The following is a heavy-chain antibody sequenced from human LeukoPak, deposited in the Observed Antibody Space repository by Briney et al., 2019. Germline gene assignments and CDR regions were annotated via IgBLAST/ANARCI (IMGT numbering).Heavy chain of an antibody. D-gene: IGHD3-9*01. CDR1: GGSITSNNYY. CDR3: ARVLGLRYFDWFDY. V-gene: IGHV4-39*01. CDR2: ISYGGST. Sequence: PSETLSLTCTVSGGSITSNNYYWGWIRQPPGKGLEWIGSISYGGSTHYNPSLKSRVTISVDTSKNQFSLKLRSVTATDTAVYHCARVLGLRYFDWFDYWGQGTLVTVSS. J-gene: IGHJ4*02.